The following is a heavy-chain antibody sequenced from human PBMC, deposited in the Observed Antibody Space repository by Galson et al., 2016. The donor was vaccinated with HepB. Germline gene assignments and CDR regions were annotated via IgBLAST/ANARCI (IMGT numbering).Heavy chain of an antibody. CDR2: FEPEDGET. CDR1: GYSLTEVS. J-gene: IGHJ5*02. D-gene: IGHD1-26*01. CDR3: AVGAMAT. Sequence: VKVSCKVSGYSLTEVSMHWVRQAPGKGLEWMGGFEPEDGETIYAQKFQGRVTVTEDASTDTAYMELSSLRSDDTAVYYCAVGAMATWGQGTLVTVSS. V-gene: IGHV1-24*01.